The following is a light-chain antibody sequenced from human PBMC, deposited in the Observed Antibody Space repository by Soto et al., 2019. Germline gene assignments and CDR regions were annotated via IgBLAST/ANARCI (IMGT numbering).Light chain of an antibody. J-gene: IGKJ3*01. CDR3: QQYNKWPLFT. CDR2: GAS. CDR1: QSVSSN. V-gene: IGKV3-15*01. Sequence: EMIMTQSPATLSVSPGERATLSCRASQSVSSNLAWYQQRPCRAPRLLIYGASTRATGIPARFSGSGSGTEFTLTISSLQSEDFAIYYCQQYNKWPLFTFGPGTRVDFK.